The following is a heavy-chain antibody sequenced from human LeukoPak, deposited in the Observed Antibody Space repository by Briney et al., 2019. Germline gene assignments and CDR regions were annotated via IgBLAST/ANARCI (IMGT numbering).Heavy chain of an antibody. V-gene: IGHV3-30*04. J-gene: IGHJ5*01. CDR3: VRDANWACDS. Sequence: PGGSLRLSCAASGFTFSSYAMHWVRQAPGKGLEWVAHITGDGNNKWYSDSVRGRLTISRDTSKNTLYLQMNSLRADDTAVYYCVRDANWACDSWGQGILVTVSS. CDR2: ITGDGNNK. D-gene: IGHD1-1*01. CDR1: GFTFSSYA.